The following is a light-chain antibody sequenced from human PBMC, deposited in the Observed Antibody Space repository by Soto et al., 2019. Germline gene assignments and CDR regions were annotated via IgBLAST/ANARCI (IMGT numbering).Light chain of an antibody. J-gene: IGLJ2*01. V-gene: IGLV1-44*01. CDR1: SSNIGDNT. CDR3: AAWDDSLNVVI. CDR2: TNN. Sequence: QSVLTQPPSASGTPGQRVTISCSGSSSNIGDNTVNWFQQLPGTAPKLLISTNNQRPSGVPDRFSGSKSGTSASLAISGLQSEDEADYYCAAWDDSLNVVIFGGGTKLTVL.